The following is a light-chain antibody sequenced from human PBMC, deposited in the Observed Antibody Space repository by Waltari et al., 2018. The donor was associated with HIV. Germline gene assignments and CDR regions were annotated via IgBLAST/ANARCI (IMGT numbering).Light chain of an antibody. CDR1: QGINNY. CDR3: YQYKSYPLT. J-gene: IGKJ4*01. Sequence: DIQMTQSPPSLSASVGDIVTITLRASQGINNYLAWCQQKPGRAPKTLIYAASSLQSGVLSKFSDSGSGTDFTLTISNLQPEEYATYFCYQYKSYPLTFGGGTKVEIK. CDR2: AAS. V-gene: IGKV1-16*02.